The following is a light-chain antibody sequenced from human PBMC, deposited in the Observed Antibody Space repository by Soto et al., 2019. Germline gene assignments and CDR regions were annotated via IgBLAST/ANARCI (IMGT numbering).Light chain of an antibody. CDR2: AAS. CDR1: QGISSY. Sequence: AIRMTQSPSSFSASTGDRVTITCRASQGISSYLAWYQQKPGKAPKLLIYAASTLQSGVPSRFSCSGSGTDFTLTISCLQSVDFATYYCQQYYSYPPTFGQGTRLEIK. J-gene: IGKJ5*01. CDR3: QQYYSYPPT. V-gene: IGKV1-8*01.